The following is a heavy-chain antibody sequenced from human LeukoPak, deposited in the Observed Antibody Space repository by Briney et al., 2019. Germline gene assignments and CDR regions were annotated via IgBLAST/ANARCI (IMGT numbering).Heavy chain of an antibody. J-gene: IGHJ5*02. CDR1: GGSFSGYY. V-gene: IGHV4-34*01. Sequence: PSETLSLTCAVYGGSFSGYYWSWIRQPPGKGLEWIGEINHSGSTNYNPSLKSRVTISVDTSKNQISLKLSSVTAADTAVYYCARGRLPAAFDPWGQGTLVTVSS. D-gene: IGHD2-2*01. CDR3: ARGRLPAAFDP. CDR2: INHSGST.